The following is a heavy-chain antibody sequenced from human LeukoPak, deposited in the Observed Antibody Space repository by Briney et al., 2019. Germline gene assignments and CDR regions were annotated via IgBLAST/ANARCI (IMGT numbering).Heavy chain of an antibody. D-gene: IGHD2-2*01. CDR1: GFTFSSYA. V-gene: IGHV3-23*01. CDR2: ISGSGGST. Sequence: GGSLRLSCAASGFTFSSYAMSWVRQAPGKGLEWVSAISGSGGSTYYADSVKGRFTTSRDNSKNTLYLQMNSLRAEDTAVYYCAKGSGVVVRQHAFDIWGQGTMVTVSS. CDR3: AKGSGVVVRQHAFDI. J-gene: IGHJ3*02.